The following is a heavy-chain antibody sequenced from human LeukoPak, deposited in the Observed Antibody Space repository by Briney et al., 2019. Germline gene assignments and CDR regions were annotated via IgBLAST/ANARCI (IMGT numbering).Heavy chain of an antibody. Sequence: EASVKVSCKASGYTFTSYDINWVRQATGQGLERMGWMNPNSGNTGYAQKFQGRVTMTRNTSISTAYMELSSLRSEDTAVYYCARENFWSGYYYYYYYYGMDVWGQGTTVTVSS. CDR1: GYTFTSYD. V-gene: IGHV1-8*01. CDR3: ARENFWSGYYYYYYYYGMDV. CDR2: MNPNSGNT. D-gene: IGHD3-3*01. J-gene: IGHJ6*02.